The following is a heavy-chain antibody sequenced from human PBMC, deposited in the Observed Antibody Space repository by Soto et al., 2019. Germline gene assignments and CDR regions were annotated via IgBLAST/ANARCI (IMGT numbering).Heavy chain of an antibody. V-gene: IGHV2-5*01. CDR3: AHSPTYDSSVYYRLGVH. D-gene: IGHD3-22*01. CDR2: IYWNDDK. J-gene: IGHJ4*02. CDR1: GFSLSTSGVG. Sequence: QITLKESGPTLVKPTQTLTLTCTFSGFSLSTSGVGVGWIRQPPGKALEWLALIYWNDDKRYSSSLKSRLTITKDTSKNQVVLTMTNMDPVDTATYYCAHSPTYDSSVYYRLGVHWGQGTLVTVSS.